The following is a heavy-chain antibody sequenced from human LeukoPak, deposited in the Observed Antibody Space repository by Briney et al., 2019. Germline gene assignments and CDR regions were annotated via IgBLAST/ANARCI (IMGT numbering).Heavy chain of an antibody. CDR2: IGSSGATI. J-gene: IGHJ5*02. D-gene: IGHD6-13*01. CDR3: AKGRIGSSWLNWFVP. CDR1: GFTFNIYA. V-gene: IGHV3-23*01. Sequence: GGSLRLSCAASGFTFNIYAMNWVRQAPGKGLEWVSAIGSSGATIYYADSVKGRFTISRDNSKNTVYLQMNSLRVEDTALYYCAKGRIGSSWLNWFVPWGQGTVVTVSS.